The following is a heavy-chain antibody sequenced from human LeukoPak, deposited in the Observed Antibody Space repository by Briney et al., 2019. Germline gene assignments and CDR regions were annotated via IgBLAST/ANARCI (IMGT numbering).Heavy chain of an antibody. V-gene: IGHV4-31*03. D-gene: IGHD3-22*01. Sequence: PSQTLSLTCTVSGGSISSGGYYWSWIRQDPGKGLEWIGYIYYSGSTYYNPSLKSRVTISVDTSENQFSLKLSSVTAADTAVYYCARGNYYDHDAFDIWGQGTMVTVSS. CDR2: IYYSGST. CDR3: ARGNYYDHDAFDI. CDR1: GGSISSGGYY. J-gene: IGHJ3*02.